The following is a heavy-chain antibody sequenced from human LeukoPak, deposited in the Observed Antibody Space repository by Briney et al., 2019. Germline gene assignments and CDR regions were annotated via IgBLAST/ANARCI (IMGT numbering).Heavy chain of an antibody. CDR2: IRYDGSNK. V-gene: IGHV3-30*02. J-gene: IGHJ6*04. D-gene: IGHD3-3*01. Sequence: GGSLRLSRAASGFTFSSYGMHWVRQAPGKGLEWVAFIRYDGSNKYYADSVKGRFTISRDNSKNTLYLQMNSLRAEDTAVYYCAKDLKRPPFWSGHGPMDVWGKGTTVTVSS. CDR3: AKDLKRPPFWSGHGPMDV. CDR1: GFTFSSYG.